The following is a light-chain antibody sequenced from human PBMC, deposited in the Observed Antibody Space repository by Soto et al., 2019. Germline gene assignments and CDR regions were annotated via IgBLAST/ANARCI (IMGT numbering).Light chain of an antibody. J-gene: IGLJ2*01. CDR2: DVT. V-gene: IGLV2-14*03. CDR3: SSYTAYSRVV. Sequence: QSALTQPVSVSGSPGQSITISCTGTSFDVGGYNYVSWYQQHPGKAPKTLIYDVTNRPSGISNRFSGSKSGNTASLTISDRQTEDEADYYCSSYTAYSRVVFGGGTKLTVL. CDR1: SFDVGGYNY.